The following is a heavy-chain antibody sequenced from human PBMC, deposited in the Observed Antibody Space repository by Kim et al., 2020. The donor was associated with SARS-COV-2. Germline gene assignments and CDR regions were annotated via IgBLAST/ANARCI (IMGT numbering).Heavy chain of an antibody. CDR3: ARRNDYYDSSGYPL. D-gene: IGHD3-22*01. V-gene: IGHV4-34*01. J-gene: IGHJ4*02. Sequence: SETLSLTCAVYGGSFSGYYWSWIRQPPGKGLEWIGEINHSGSTNYNPSLKSRVTISVDTSKNQFSLKLSSVTAADTAVYYCARRNDYYDSSGYPLWGQGTLVTVSS. CDR2: INHSGST. CDR1: GGSFSGYY.